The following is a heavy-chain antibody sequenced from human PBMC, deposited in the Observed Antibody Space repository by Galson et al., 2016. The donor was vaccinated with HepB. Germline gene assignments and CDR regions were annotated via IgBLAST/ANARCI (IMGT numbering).Heavy chain of an antibody. V-gene: IGHV3-23*01. CDR1: GFTFSSYA. J-gene: IGHJ4*02. D-gene: IGHD6-19*01. Sequence: SLRLSCAASGFTFSSYAISWVRQAPGKGLEWVSAISGSGSNTYYADSVKSRFAISRDNSKNTLYLQMNSLRAEDAAVYYCTFESTQSSMAGNYWGQGTLVTVSS. CDR2: ISGSGSNT. CDR3: TFESTQSSMAGNY.